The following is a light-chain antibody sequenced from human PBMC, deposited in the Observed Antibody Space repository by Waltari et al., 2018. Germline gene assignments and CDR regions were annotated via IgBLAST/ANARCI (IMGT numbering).Light chain of an antibody. J-gene: IGLJ2*01. CDR3: SSYTSSSTVV. CDR2: DVS. CDR1: SSDVGGYTY. V-gene: IGLV2-14*03. Sequence: QSALTQPASVSGSPGQSITISCTGTSSDVGGYTYVSWYQQHQARAPKRMIYDVSNRPSGGLNSFSGSKAGKTASLTISGLQAEDEADYYCSSYTSSSTVVFGGGTKLTVL.